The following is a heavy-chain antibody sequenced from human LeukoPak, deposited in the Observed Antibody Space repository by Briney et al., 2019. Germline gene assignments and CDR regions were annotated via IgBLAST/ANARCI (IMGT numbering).Heavy chain of an antibody. CDR3: ATVDGYAQRD. J-gene: IGHJ4*02. CDR2: INSDGSST. V-gene: IGHV3-74*01. Sequence: GGSLRLSCAASGFTFSSYWMHWVRQVPGKGLVWVSRINSDGSSTSYADSVKGRFTISRDNAKNTLYLQTNSLRGEDTAVYYCATVDGYAQRDWGQGTLVTVSS. CDR1: GFTFSSYW. D-gene: IGHD5-24*01.